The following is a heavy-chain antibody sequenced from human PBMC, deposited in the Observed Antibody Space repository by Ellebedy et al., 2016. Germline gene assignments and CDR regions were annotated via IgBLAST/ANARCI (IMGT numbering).Heavy chain of an antibody. D-gene: IGHD2-21*01. CDR1: GFTLKTYA. J-gene: IGHJ2*01. Sequence: GGSLRPSXAAPGFTLKTYAMSWVRQAPGEGLEWVSTLSGSGPKTYYADSVQGRFTISRDNSKSTLYLQMNSLRAEDTAVYYCAKHETDGDYYFDLWGRGTLVTVSS. V-gene: IGHV3-23*01. CDR3: AKHETDGDYYFDL. CDR2: LSGSGPKT.